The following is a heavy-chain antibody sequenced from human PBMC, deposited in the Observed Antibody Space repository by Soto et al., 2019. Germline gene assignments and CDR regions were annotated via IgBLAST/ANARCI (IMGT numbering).Heavy chain of an antibody. J-gene: IGHJ4*02. V-gene: IGHV3-30-3*01. Sequence: QVQLVESGGGVVQPGRSLRLSCAASGFTFSSYAMHWVRQAPGKGLEWVAVISYDGSNKYYADSVKGRFTISRDNSKNTLYLQMNSLRAEDTAVYYCARGVTIFLSYFDYWGQGTLVTVPS. CDR3: ARGVTIFLSYFDY. CDR2: ISYDGSNK. CDR1: GFTFSSYA. D-gene: IGHD3-9*01.